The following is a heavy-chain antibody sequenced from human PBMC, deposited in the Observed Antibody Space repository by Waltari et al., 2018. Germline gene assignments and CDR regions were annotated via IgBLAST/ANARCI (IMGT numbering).Heavy chain of an antibody. D-gene: IGHD3-22*01. J-gene: IGHJ4*02. CDR3: ARSYYYDRIGDYPSLGAFDY. CDR1: GGTFSNHV. Sequence: QVQLVQSGAEVKKPGSSVKVSCKASGGTFSNHVISLLRRAPGQGLEWMGGIIPIFGTPNYAQKFQGRVTIIADESTSTVYMELSSLRSEDTAVYYCARSYYYDRIGDYPSLGAFDYWGQGTLVTVSS. V-gene: IGHV1-69*12. CDR2: IIPIFGTP.